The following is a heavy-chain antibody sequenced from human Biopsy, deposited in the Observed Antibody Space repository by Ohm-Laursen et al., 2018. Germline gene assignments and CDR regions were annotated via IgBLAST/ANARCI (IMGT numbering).Heavy chain of an antibody. D-gene: IGHD4-11*01. CDR1: GDSVTKYY. CDR3: ARDSGILNYGNFKYYHSCGMDV. V-gene: IGHV4-59*02. CDR2: IYYSVMT. Sequence: SDTLSLTCTVSGDSVTKYYRSWIRQPPGKGLEWIGHIYYSVMTNYDPSLQSRVSISVDTSRNQVSLTLSSVTAADTAVYYCARDSGILNYGNFKYYHSCGMDVWGQGTKVTVSS. J-gene: IGHJ6*02.